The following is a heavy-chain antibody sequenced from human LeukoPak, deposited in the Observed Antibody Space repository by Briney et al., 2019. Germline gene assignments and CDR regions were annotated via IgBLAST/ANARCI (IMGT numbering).Heavy chain of an antibody. CDR2: ISSSSSYI. CDR3: ARDREIGSGWYEDAFDI. D-gene: IGHD6-19*01. J-gene: IGHJ3*02. V-gene: IGHV3-21*01. Sequence: PGGSLRLSCAASGFTFSSYSMNWVRHAPAKGLEWGSSISSSSSYIYYADSVKGRFTISRDNAKNSLYLQMNSLRAEDTAVYYCARDREIGSGWYEDAFDIWGQGTMVTVSS. CDR1: GFTFSSYS.